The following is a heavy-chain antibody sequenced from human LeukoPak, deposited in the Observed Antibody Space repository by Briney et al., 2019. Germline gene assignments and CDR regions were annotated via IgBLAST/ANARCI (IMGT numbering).Heavy chain of an antibody. CDR1: GGSISSYY. V-gene: IGHV4-59*01. CDR3: ARANLWPSYYFDY. Sequence: SETLSLTCTVSGGSISSYYWSWIRQPPGKGREWIVYIYYSGSTNYNPSLKSRVTISVDTSKNQFSLKLSSVTAADTAVYYCARANLWPSYYFDYWGQGTLVTVSS. D-gene: IGHD3-10*01. CDR2: IYYSGST. J-gene: IGHJ4*02.